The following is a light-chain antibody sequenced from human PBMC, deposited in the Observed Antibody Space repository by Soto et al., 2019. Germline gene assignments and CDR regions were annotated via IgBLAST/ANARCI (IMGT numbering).Light chain of an antibody. CDR1: QSVSYN. CDR2: GPF. V-gene: IGKV3-15*01. J-gene: IGKJ4*01. Sequence: EIVMTQSPATLSVSPGERATLSCRASQSVSYNLAWYQQKPGQGPRLLIYGPFTRATGIPSRFTGSGSGTEFTLTISSLQSEDFGVYYCQQYKTWPQLTFGGGTKGEIK. CDR3: QQYKTWPQLT.